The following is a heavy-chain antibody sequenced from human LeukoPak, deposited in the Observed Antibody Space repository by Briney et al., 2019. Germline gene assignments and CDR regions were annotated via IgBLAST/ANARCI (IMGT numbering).Heavy chain of an antibody. CDR1: GYSFTTHW. Sequence: GESLKISCKGSGYSFTTHWIGWVRQMPGKGLEWMGIIYPDDSNTRYSPSFQGQVTLSADKSINTAYLQWSSLRASDTAMYYCARLEEDLTLGVAGYWFVPWSQGTLVTVS. CDR2: IYPDDSNT. CDR3: ARLEEDLTLGVAGYWFVP. D-gene: IGHD3-16*01. J-gene: IGHJ5*02. V-gene: IGHV5-51*01.